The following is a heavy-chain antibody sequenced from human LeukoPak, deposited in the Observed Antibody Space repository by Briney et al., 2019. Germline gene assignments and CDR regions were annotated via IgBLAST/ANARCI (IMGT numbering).Heavy chain of an antibody. CDR1: GYTFTGYY. V-gene: IGHV1-46*03. J-gene: IGHJ4*02. D-gene: IGHD3-22*01. Sequence: ASVKVSCKASGYTFTGYYMHWLRQAPGQGLEWMGIINPSGGSTSYAQKFQGRVTMTRDTSTSTVYMELSSLRSEDTAVYYCARAPRYYDSSGYTPTFDYWGQGTLVTVSS. CDR3: ARAPRYYDSSGYTPTFDY. CDR2: INPSGGST.